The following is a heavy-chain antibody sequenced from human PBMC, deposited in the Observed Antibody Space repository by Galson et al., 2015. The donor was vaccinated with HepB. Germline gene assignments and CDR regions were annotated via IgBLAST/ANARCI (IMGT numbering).Heavy chain of an antibody. CDR3: ARGTTMVTPGNYFYYMDV. CDR2: VIPVFGTS. Sequence: SVKVSCKASGGTFSDYPIIWVRQAPGQGLEWMGGVIPVFGTSKYAQKFQGRVTITADKSTTTAYMELRNLGSEDTALYFCARGTTMVTPGNYFYYMDVWGKGTSVTVSS. CDR1: GGTFSDYP. D-gene: IGHD4-23*01. V-gene: IGHV1-69*06. J-gene: IGHJ6*03.